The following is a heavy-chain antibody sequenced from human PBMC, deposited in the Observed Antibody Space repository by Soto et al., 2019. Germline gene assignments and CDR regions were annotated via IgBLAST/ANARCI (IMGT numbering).Heavy chain of an antibody. CDR2: INPSGGTT. CDR3: AREQTALVNGFYYFDY. D-gene: IGHD5-18*01. Sequence: ASVKVSCKASGYTFTKHSMHWVRQAPGQGLEWVGIINPSGGTTDYAQKFQGRVTMTRDTSTSTVYLDLSSLRFEDTAVYYCAREQTALVNGFYYFDYWGQGTLVTVSS. V-gene: IGHV1-46*01. J-gene: IGHJ4*02. CDR1: GYTFTKHS.